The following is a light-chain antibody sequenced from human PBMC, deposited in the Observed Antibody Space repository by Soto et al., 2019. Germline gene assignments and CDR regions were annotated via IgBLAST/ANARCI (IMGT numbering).Light chain of an antibody. CDR2: DAS. CDR3: ELYGSSPHS. Sequence: EIVLTQSPGTLSLSPGERATLSCRASQSVSSSYLAWYQQKPGQAPRLLIYDASSRGTGIPDRFSDSGSGPDFTLTISGQEAEDFEVYDCELYGSSPHSCGQGTKVEIK. CDR1: QSVSSSY. V-gene: IGKV3-20*01. J-gene: IGKJ1*01.